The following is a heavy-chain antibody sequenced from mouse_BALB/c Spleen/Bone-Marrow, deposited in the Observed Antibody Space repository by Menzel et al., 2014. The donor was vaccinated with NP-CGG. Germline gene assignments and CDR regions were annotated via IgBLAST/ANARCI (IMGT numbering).Heavy chain of an antibody. CDR2: ISSGSSTI. CDR3: ARWRGAYGNIRRGYAMDY. Sequence: EVQGVESGGGLVQPGGSRKLSCAASGFTFSSFGMHWVRQAPEKGLEWVAYISSGSSTIYYADTVKGRFTISRDNPKNTLFLQMTRLRSEDTAMYYCARWRGAYGNIRRGYAMDYWGQGTSVTVSS. V-gene: IGHV5-17*02. D-gene: IGHD2-1*01. J-gene: IGHJ4*01. CDR1: GFTFSSFG.